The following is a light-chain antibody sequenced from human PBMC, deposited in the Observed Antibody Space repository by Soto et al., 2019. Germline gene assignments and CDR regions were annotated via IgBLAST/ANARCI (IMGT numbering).Light chain of an antibody. Sequence: QSALTQPPSASGSPGQSVTISCTGSSSDVGGHNHVSWYQQHPGKAPKLMIYEVSKRPSGVPDRFSGSKSVNTASLTVSGLQAEDEADYYCISYAGSMNLIFGGGTKLTVL. CDR2: EVS. CDR3: ISYAGSMNLI. V-gene: IGLV2-8*01. CDR1: SSDVGGHNH. J-gene: IGLJ2*01.